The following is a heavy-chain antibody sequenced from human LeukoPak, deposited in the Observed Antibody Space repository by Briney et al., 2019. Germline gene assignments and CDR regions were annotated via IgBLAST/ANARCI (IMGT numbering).Heavy chain of an antibody. CDR1: GGSISSYY. CDR2: IYYSGST. D-gene: IGHD6-19*01. CDR3: ARDLGSGWYVGWFDP. V-gene: IGHV4-59*01. J-gene: IGHJ5*02. Sequence: PSETLSLTRTVSGGSISSYYWSWIRQPPGKGLEWIGYIYYSGSTNYNPSLKSRVTISVDTSKNQFSLKLSSVTAADTAVYYCARDLGSGWYVGWFDPWGQGTLVTVSS.